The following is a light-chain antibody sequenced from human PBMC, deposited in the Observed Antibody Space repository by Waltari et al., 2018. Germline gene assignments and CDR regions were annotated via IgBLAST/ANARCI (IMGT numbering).Light chain of an antibody. CDR3: QQRGNWPLT. CDR2: DAS. J-gene: IGKJ4*01. CDR1: QSVSSN. V-gene: IGKV3-11*01. Sequence: EIVLTQSPATLSLSPGERATLSCRASQSVSSNLGWYQQKPGQAPRLLIYDASNRATGSPARFSGSGSGTDFTLTISSLESEDFAVYYCQQRGNWPLTFGGGTKVEIK.